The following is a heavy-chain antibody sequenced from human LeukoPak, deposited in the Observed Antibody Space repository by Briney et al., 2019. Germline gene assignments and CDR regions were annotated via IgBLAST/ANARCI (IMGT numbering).Heavy chain of an antibody. CDR3: ARDDGYFKYEY. D-gene: IGHD3-22*01. V-gene: IGHV3-7*01. CDR1: GFTFSSYW. CDR2: IKQDGSEK. Sequence: HPGGSLRLSCAASGFTFSSYWMSWVRQAPGKGLEWVANIKQDGSEKYYVDSVKGRFTISRDNAKNSLYLQMNSLRGEDTAVYYCARDDGYFKYEYWGQGTLVTVSS. J-gene: IGHJ4*02.